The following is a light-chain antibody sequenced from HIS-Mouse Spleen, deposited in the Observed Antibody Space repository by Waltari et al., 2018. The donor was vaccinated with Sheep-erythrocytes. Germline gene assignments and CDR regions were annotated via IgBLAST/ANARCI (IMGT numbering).Light chain of an antibody. J-gene: IGLJ2*01. V-gene: IGLV3-25*03. CDR2: KDS. CDR3: QSADSSGTYPV. Sequence: SYELTQPPSVSVSPGHTARITCSGDALPKQYAYWYQQKPGQAPVLVIYKDSERPAGFPERFSGSSSGTTVTLTISGVQAEDEADYYCQSADSSGTYPVFGGGTKLTVL. CDR1: ALPKQY.